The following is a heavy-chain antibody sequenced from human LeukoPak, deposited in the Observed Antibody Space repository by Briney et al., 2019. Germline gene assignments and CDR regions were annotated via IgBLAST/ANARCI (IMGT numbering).Heavy chain of an antibody. J-gene: IGHJ5*02. V-gene: IGHV4-39*07. CDR3: ARELLTTMVSGGFDP. CDR2: IYYRGKT. CDR1: SGSISSANYY. Sequence: SETLSLTCTVSSGSISSANYYWAWIRQPPGEGLEWIGSIYYRGKTDYNPSLKSRVTISIDTSKNHFSLKLTSARDADTAIYYCARELLTTMVSGGFDPWGQGTLVTVSS. D-gene: IGHD4-23*01.